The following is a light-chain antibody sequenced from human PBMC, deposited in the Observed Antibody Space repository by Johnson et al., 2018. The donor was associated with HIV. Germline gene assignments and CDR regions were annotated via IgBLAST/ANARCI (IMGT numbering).Light chain of an antibody. CDR3: GTWDGSLSAGAV. CDR1: SSNIGNNY. Sequence: QSVLTQPPSVSAAPGQKVTISCSGTSSNIGNNYVSWYQQFPGTAPKLLIYDNNKRSSGIPDRFSGSKSGTSATLGITGLQTGDEADYYCGTWDGSLSAGAVFGTGTKVTVL. V-gene: IGLV1-51*01. CDR2: DNN. J-gene: IGLJ1*01.